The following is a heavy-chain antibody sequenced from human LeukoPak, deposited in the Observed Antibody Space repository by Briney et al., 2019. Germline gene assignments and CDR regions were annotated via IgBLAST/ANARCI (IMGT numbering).Heavy chain of an antibody. Sequence: GASVKVSCKASGYTFTGYYMHWVRQAPGQGLEWMGWINPNSGGTNYAQKFQGRVTITRNTSISTAYMELSSLRSEDTAVYYCARGPHILTTVSETGDYWGHGNLVTVSS. D-gene: IGHD4-11*01. J-gene: IGHJ4*01. CDR2: INPNSGGT. CDR3: ARGPHILTTVSETGDY. CDR1: GYTFTGYY. V-gene: IGHV1-2*02.